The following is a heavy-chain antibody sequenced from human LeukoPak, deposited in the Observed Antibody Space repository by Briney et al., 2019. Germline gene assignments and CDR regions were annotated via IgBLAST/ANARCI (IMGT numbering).Heavy chain of an antibody. J-gene: IGHJ3*02. CDR1: GFTFSSYG. Sequence: GRSLRLSCAASGFTFSSYGMHWVRQAPGQGLEWVAVIWYDGSNKFYADSVKGRFTISRDNSKNTLYLQMNSLRAEDTAVYYCARNRVDAIAIWGRGAMVAVSS. D-gene: IGHD6-6*01. V-gene: IGHV3-33*01. CDR2: IWYDGSNK. CDR3: ARNRVDAIAI.